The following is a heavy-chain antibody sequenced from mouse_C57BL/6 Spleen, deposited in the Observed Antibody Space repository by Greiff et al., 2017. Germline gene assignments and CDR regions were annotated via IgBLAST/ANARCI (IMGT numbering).Heavy chain of an antibody. CDR2: LDPNSGGT. CDR1: GYTFTSYW. D-gene: IGHD2-4*01. CDR3: AREGYDYDGGFDY. J-gene: IGHJ2*01. V-gene: IGHV1-72*01. Sequence: QVHVKQPGAELVKPGASVKLSCKASGYTFTSYWMHWVKQRPGRGLEWIGRLDPNSGGTKYNGKFKSKATLTVDKPSSTAYMQLSSLTSEDSAVYYCAREGYDYDGGFDYWGQGTTLTVSS.